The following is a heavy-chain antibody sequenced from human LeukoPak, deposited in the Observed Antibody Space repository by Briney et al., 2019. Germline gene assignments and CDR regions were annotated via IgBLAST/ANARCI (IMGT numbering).Heavy chain of an antibody. D-gene: IGHD2-21*01. CDR3: ARDSMGDFDY. CDR2: TNAGNGNT. Sequence: ASVKVSCKASGYTFTSYAMHWVRQAPGQRLEWMGWTNAGNGNTKYSQKFQGRVTITRDTSASTAYMELSSLRSEDTAVYYCARDSMGDFDYWGQGTLVTVSS. V-gene: IGHV1-3*01. CDR1: GYTFTSYA. J-gene: IGHJ4*02.